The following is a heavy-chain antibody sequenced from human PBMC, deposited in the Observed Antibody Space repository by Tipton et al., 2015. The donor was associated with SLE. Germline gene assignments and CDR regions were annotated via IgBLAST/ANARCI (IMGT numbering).Heavy chain of an antibody. Sequence: SLRLSCAASGFTYSGYAMHWVRQAPGKGLERVAFIRADGSNKDYADSVKGRFTISRDNSKNTLHLQMNRLRVEDTAVYYCAGGTGAYFDHWGQGTPVTVSS. V-gene: IGHV3-30*02. D-gene: IGHD3-16*01. CDR2: IRADGSNK. J-gene: IGHJ4*02. CDR3: AGGTGAYFDH. CDR1: GFTYSGYA.